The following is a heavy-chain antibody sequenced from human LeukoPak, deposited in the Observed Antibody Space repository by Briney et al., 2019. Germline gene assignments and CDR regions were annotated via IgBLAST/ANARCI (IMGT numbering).Heavy chain of an antibody. D-gene: IGHD1-26*01. J-gene: IGHJ4*02. V-gene: IGHV4-59*11. CDR2: IYYSGST. CDR3: ARLFHPALSGNYPFDY. CDR1: GGSINSHY. Sequence: PSETLSLTCTVSGGSINSHYWSWIRQPPGKGLEWIAYIYYSGSTSYNPSLKSRVTISVDTSKNQFSLKLNSVTAADTAMYYCARLFHPALSGNYPFDYWGQGTLVTVSS.